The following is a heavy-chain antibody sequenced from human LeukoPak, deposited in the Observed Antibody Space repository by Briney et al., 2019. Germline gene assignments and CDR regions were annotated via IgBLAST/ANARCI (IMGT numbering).Heavy chain of an antibody. CDR1: GFSFSDYY. J-gene: IGHJ4*02. CDR2: INSDGSTT. CDR3: VRGGVEY. D-gene: IGHD1-26*01. V-gene: IGHV3-74*01. Sequence: PGGSLRLSCEASGFSFSDYYVTWVRQAPGKGLLWVSRINSDGSTTTYADSVKGRFTISRDNAKNTVCLQMNSLRVEDTAVYYCVRGGVEYWGQGTLVTVSS.